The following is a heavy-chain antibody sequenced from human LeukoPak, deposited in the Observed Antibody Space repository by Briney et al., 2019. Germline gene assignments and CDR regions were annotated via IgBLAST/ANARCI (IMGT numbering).Heavy chain of an antibody. V-gene: IGHV3-7*04. Sequence: PGGSLRLSCAASGFTFSSYWMSWVRQAPGKGLEWGANIKQDGSGKYYVDSVKGRFTIYRDTAKNSLYLQMRSLRAEDTAVYYCARVVTRHFQHWGQGTLVTVSS. CDR3: ARVVTRHFQH. CDR1: GFTFSSYW. CDR2: IKQDGSGK. J-gene: IGHJ1*01. D-gene: IGHD4-23*01.